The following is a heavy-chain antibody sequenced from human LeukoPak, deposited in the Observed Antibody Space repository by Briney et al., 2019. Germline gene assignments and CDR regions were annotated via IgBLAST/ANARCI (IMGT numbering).Heavy chain of an antibody. CDR1: GYAFTGCY. Sequence: ASVKVSCKASGYAFTGCYIHWVRQAPGQGLEWMGIINPSRGNTAYAQMFQGRLTMPRDTSTSTVYMELSSLRSEDTAVYYCARTPLVGSGYFDYWGQGTLVAVSS. J-gene: IGHJ4*02. D-gene: IGHD2-15*01. CDR2: INPSRGNT. V-gene: IGHV1-46*01. CDR3: ARTPLVGSGYFDY.